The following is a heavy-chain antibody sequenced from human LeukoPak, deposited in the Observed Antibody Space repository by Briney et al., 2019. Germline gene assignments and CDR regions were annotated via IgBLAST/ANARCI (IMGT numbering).Heavy chain of an antibody. CDR2: IYYSGST. CDR3: ARRDYYDSSGYFIS. D-gene: IGHD3-22*01. CDR1: GGSISSSSYY. J-gene: IGHJ5*02. Sequence: KTSETLSLTCTVSGGSISSSSYYWGWIRQPPGKGLEWIGSIYYSGSTYYNPSLKSRVTISVDTSKNQFSLKLSPVTAADTAVYYCARRDYYDSSGYFISWGQGTLVTVSS. V-gene: IGHV4-39*01.